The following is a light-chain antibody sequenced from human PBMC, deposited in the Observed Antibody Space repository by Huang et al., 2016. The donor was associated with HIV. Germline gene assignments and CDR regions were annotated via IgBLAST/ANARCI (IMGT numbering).Light chain of an antibody. CDR2: AAS. J-gene: IGKJ4*01. CDR3: QQYFTSPPLT. CDR1: QGISNS. Sequence: DIQMTQSPSSLSACVGDRVTITCRASQGISNSLAWYQQKPGRAPKLLVYAASRLGSGVPARFSGRGSGTDYTLTISRLQPEDFATYYCQQYFTSPPLTFGGGTKVEIK. V-gene: IGKV1-NL1*01.